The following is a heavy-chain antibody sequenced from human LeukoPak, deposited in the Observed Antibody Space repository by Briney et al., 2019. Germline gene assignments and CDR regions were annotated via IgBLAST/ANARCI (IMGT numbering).Heavy chain of an antibody. J-gene: IGHJ3*02. CDR2: ISYDGSNK. D-gene: IGHD3-22*01. CDR3: ANLYYYDSSGYPWTFDI. V-gene: IGHV3-30-3*01. Sequence: GGSLRLSCAASGFTFSSYAMHWVRQAPGKGLEWVAVISYDGSNKYYADSVKGRFTISRDNSKNTLYLQMNSLRAEDTTVYYCANLYYYDSSGYPWTFDIWGQGTMVTVSS. CDR1: GFTFSSYA.